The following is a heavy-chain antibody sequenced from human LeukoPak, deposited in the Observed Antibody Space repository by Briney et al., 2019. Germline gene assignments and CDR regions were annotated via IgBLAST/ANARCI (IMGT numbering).Heavy chain of an antibody. CDR1: GFTFDDYG. CDR2: INWNGGST. CDR3: AKVRSYGVAPFDY. V-gene: IGHV3-20*04. Sequence: GGSLRLSCAASGFTFDDYGMSWVRQAPGKGLEWVSGINWNGGSTGYADSVKGRFTISRDNAKNTLYLQMNSLRAEDTAVYYCAKVRSYGVAPFDYWGQGTLVTVSS. D-gene: IGHD5-18*01. J-gene: IGHJ4*02.